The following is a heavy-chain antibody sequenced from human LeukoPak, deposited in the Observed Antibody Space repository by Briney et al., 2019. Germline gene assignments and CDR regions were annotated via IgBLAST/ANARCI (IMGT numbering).Heavy chain of an antibody. CDR1: GFTFSSYA. CDR2: ISGSGGST. D-gene: IGHD6-13*01. Sequence: GGSLRLSCAASGFTFSSYAMSWVRQALGKGLEWVSAISGSGGSTYYADSVKGRFTISRDNSKNTLYLQMNSLRAEDTAVYYCAKDPVGTEGGSSSWYLFFDYWGQGTLVTVSS. J-gene: IGHJ4*02. CDR3: AKDPVGTEGGSSSWYLFFDY. V-gene: IGHV3-23*01.